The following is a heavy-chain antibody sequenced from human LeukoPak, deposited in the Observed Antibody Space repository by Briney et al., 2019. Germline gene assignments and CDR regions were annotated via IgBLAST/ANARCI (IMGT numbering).Heavy chain of an antibody. CDR2: IKQDGSAK. CDR3: ARWRGSTSERSDY. J-gene: IGHJ4*02. CDR1: GFTFSDYW. V-gene: IGHV3-7*01. D-gene: IGHD2-2*01. Sequence: PGGSLRLSCTASGFTFSDYWMTWVRQAPGKGLEWEAHIKQDGSAKYYVDSVKGRFTITRDNAKNSLYLQMDSRGVEDTATYYCARWRGSTSERSDYWGQGTLVTVSS.